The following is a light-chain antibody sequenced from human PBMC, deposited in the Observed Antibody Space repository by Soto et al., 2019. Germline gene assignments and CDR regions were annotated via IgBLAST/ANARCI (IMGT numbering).Light chain of an antibody. Sequence: DIQMTQSPSTLSASIGDRVTITCRASQSISTYLAWYQQKPGKAPKLLIYKASSLESGVPSRFSGSGSGTDFTLTISSLQPDDFATYYCQHFNDYSGTFGQGTKVEI. CDR2: KAS. CDR3: QHFNDYSGT. J-gene: IGKJ1*01. V-gene: IGKV1-5*03. CDR1: QSISTY.